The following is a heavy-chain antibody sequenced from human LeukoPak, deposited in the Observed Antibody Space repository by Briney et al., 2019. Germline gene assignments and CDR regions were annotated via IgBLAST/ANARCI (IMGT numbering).Heavy chain of an antibody. CDR1: GGSISSYY. J-gene: IGHJ5*02. D-gene: IGHD3-10*01. Sequence: SETLSLTCTVSGGSISSYYWSWIRQPAGKGLEWIGSIYYSGSTYYNPSLKSRVTISVDTSKNQFSLKLSSVTAADTAVYYCARDDPRGFGELSGGNWFDPWGQGTLVTVSS. CDR2: IYYSGST. V-gene: IGHV4-4*07. CDR3: ARDDPRGFGELSGGNWFDP.